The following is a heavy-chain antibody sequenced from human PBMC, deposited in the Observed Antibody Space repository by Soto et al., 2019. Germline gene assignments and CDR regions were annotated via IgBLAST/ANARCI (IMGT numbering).Heavy chain of an antibody. CDR1: GFTFDDYG. Sequence: GGSLRLSCAASGFTFDDYGLSWVRQAPGKGLEWVSGINWNGGSTRYADSVKGRFTISRDNAKNSLYLQMNSLRAEDAALYYCASGIVGATTYGMDVWGQGTTVTVSS. CDR3: ASGIVGATTYGMDV. J-gene: IGHJ6*02. CDR2: INWNGGST. D-gene: IGHD1-26*01. V-gene: IGHV3-20*04.